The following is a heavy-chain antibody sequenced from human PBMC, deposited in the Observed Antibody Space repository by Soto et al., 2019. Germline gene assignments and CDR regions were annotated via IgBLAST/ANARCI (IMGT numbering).Heavy chain of an antibody. CDR1: GGTFSSYA. J-gene: IGHJ4*02. V-gene: IGHV1-69*13. CDR3: ARAESSGSYSDY. D-gene: IGHD1-26*01. CDR2: IIPIFGTA. Sequence: ASVKVSCKASGGTFSSYAISWVRQAPGQGLEWMGGIIPIFGTANYAQKFQGRVTITADESTSTAYMELSSLRSEDTAVYYCARAESSGSYSDYWGQGTLVTVS.